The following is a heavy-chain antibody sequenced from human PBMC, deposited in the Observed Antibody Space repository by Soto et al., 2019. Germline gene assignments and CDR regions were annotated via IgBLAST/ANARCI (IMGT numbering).Heavy chain of an antibody. CDR2: ISAYNGNT. Sequence: QVQLVQSGAEVRKPGSSVRVSCKASGGSFNRHTISWVRQAPGQGLEWMGWISAYNGNTNYAQKLQGRVTMTTDTSTSTAYMELRSLRSDDTAVYYCASRDLYSGYDHWGQGTLVTVSS. CDR3: ASRDLYSGYDH. V-gene: IGHV1-18*01. J-gene: IGHJ5*02. D-gene: IGHD5-12*01. CDR1: GGSFNRHT.